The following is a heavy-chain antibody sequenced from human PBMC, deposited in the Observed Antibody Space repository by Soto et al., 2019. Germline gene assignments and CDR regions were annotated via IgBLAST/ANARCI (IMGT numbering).Heavy chain of an antibody. V-gene: IGHV4-39*01. J-gene: IGHJ3*02. CDR2: IYYSGST. D-gene: IGHD2-8*01. CDR1: GGSISSSSYY. CDR3: ARRGYYAIFAFDI. Sequence: LQLQESGPGLVKPSETLSLTCTVSGGSISSSSYYWGWIRQPPGKGLEWIGSIYYSGSTYYNPSLKSRVTISVDTSKNQFSLKLSSVTAADTAVYYCARRGYYAIFAFDIWGQGTMVTVSS.